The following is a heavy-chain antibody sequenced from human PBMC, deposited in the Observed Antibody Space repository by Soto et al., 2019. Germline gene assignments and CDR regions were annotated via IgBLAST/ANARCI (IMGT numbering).Heavy chain of an antibody. CDR3: ARAREGSGWDFDL. CDR2: LYIGGST. CDR1: GFTVSNNY. V-gene: IGHV3-53*01. J-gene: IGHJ4*02. D-gene: IGHD6-19*01. Sequence: SLRLSCAASGFTVSNNYMTWVRQAPGKGLEWVSILYIGGSTYYADSVKGRFTISRDNSKNTLYLQMHSLSAEDTAMYYCARAREGSGWDFDLWGQGTPVTVSS.